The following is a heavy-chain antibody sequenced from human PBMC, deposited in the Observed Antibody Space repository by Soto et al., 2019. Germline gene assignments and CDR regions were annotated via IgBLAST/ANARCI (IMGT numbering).Heavy chain of an antibody. D-gene: IGHD2-2*01. CDR1: GGSISSGGYY. Sequence: SETLSLTCTVSGGSISSGGYYWSWIRQHPGKGLEWIGYIYYSGSTYYNPSLKSRVTISVDTSKNQFSLKLSSVTAADTAVYYCARVPGYCSSTSCPKARNWFDPWGQGTLVTSPQ. V-gene: IGHV4-31*03. CDR2: IYYSGST. CDR3: ARVPGYCSSTSCPKARNWFDP. J-gene: IGHJ5*02.